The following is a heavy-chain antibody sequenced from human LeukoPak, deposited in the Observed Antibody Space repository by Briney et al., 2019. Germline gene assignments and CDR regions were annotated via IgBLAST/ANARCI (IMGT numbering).Heavy chain of an antibody. CDR1: GGTFSSYA. J-gene: IGHJ6*03. D-gene: IGHD6-19*01. V-gene: IGHV1-2*06. CDR3: ARLAVAGAHYYYYMDV. Sequence: SSVKVSCKASGGTFSSYAISWVRQAPGQGLEWMGRINPNSGGTNYAQKFQGRVTMTRDTSISTAYMELSRLRSDDTAVYYCARLAVAGAHYYYYMDVWGKGTTVTVSS. CDR2: INPNSGGT.